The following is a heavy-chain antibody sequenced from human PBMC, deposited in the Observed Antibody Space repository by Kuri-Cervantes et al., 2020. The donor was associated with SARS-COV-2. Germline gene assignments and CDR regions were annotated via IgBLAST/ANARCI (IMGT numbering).Heavy chain of an antibody. CDR3: ARGLTTITLYFFDS. CDR1: GGSISSGGYS. CDR2: ITPSGNT. J-gene: IGHJ4*02. V-gene: IGHV4-34*01. D-gene: IGHD4-11*01. Sequence: ESLKISCAVSGGSISSGGYSWSWIRQPPGKGLEWIGEITPSGNTNYNPSLKSRVTISVDASKKQSSLKLSSVTAADTAMYYCARGLTTITLYFFDSWGQGTLVTVSS.